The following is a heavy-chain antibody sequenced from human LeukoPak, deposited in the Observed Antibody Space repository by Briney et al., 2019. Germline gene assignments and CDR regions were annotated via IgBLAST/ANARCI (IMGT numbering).Heavy chain of an antibody. CDR3: AKGEWGLSYLFDY. Sequence: GGSLRLSCAASGFTFSSYAMCWVRQAPGKGLEWVSSTSASGESTYNADSVRGRFTISRDNSKNTLYLQLNSLRAEDTAIYYCAKGEWGLSYLFDYWGQGTLVIVSS. CDR2: TSASGEST. V-gene: IGHV3-23*01. CDR1: GFTFSSYA. D-gene: IGHD1-26*01. J-gene: IGHJ4*02.